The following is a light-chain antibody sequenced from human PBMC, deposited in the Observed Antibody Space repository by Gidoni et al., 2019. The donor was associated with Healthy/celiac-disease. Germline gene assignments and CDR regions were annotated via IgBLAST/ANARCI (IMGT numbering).Light chain of an antibody. Sequence: QSALTQPASVSGSPGQSITISCTGTSSDVGGYNYVSWYQQHPGKAPKLMIYVVSNRPSGVSNRFSGSKSGSTASLTISGLQAEDEADYYCSSYTSSSTVVFGGGTKLTVL. CDR1: SSDVGGYNY. V-gene: IGLV2-14*01. CDR3: SSYTSSSTVV. J-gene: IGLJ2*01. CDR2: VVS.